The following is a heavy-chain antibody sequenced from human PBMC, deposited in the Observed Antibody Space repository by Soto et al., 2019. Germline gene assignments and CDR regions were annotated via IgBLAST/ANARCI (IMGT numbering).Heavy chain of an antibody. CDR2: INAANGNT. V-gene: IGHV1-3*01. CDR3: ARDQGLCSGGSCWGYFDY. J-gene: IGHJ4*02. Sequence: QVQLVQSGAEVKKPGASVKVSCKASGYTFTNNAIHWVRQAPGQRLEWMGWINAANGNTKYSQKFQGRVTITRDTSASTAYMELSSLRSEDTAVYYCARDQGLCSGGSCWGYFDYWGQGTLVTASS. CDR1: GYTFTNNA. D-gene: IGHD2-15*01.